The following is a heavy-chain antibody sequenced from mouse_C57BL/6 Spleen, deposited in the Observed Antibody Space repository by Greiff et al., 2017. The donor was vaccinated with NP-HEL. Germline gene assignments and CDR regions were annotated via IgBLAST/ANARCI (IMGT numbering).Heavy chain of an antibody. D-gene: IGHD1-1*02. Sequence: VHLVESGPELVKPGASVKISCKASGYSFTSYYIHWVKQRPGQGLEWIGWIYPGSGNTKYNEKFKGKATLTADTSSSTAYMQLSSLTSEDSAVYYCARVVKYAMDYWGQGTSVTVSS. V-gene: IGHV1-66*01. CDR2: IYPGSGNT. CDR3: ARVVKYAMDY. CDR1: GYSFTSYY. J-gene: IGHJ4*01.